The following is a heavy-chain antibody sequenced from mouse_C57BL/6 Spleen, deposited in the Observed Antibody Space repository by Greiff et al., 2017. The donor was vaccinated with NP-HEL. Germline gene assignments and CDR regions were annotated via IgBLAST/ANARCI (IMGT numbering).Heavy chain of an antibody. J-gene: IGHJ2*01. V-gene: IGHV14-4*01. CDR3: TTGRYYGTSGY. Sequence: EVQLVESGAELVRPGASVKLSCTASGFNIKDDYMHWVKQRPEQGLEWIGWIDPENGDTEYASKFQGKATITADTSSNTAYLQLSSLTSEDTAVYYCTTGRYYGTSGYWGQGTTLTVSS. CDR1: GFNIKDDY. D-gene: IGHD1-1*01. CDR2: IDPENGDT.